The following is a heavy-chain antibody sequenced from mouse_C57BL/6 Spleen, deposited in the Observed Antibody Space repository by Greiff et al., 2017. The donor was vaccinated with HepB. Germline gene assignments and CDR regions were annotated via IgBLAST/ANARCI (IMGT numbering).Heavy chain of an antibody. V-gene: IGHV1-7*01. CDR2: INPSSGYT. CDR3: ARSGGYYYGSSYNYYAMDY. D-gene: IGHD1-1*01. CDR1: GYTFTSYW. J-gene: IGHJ4*01. Sequence: QVQLQQSGAELAKPGASVKLSCKASGYTFTSYWMHWVKQRPGQGLEWIGYINPSSGYTKYNQKFKDKATLTADKSSSTAYMQLSSLTYEDSAVYYCARSGGYYYGSSYNYYAMDYWGQGTSVTVSS.